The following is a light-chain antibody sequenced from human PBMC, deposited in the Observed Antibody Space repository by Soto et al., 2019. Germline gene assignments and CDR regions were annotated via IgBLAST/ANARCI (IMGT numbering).Light chain of an antibody. Sequence: QSVLTQPPSASGTPGQRITISCSGRTSNIGSNIVAWYQHLPGTAPKLLIYDNNQRTPGVPDRFFGSRSGTSASLAISGLQPDDESHYYCAAWDDSLNGLVFAGGSKLTVL. J-gene: IGLJ3*02. V-gene: IGLV1-44*01. CDR3: AAWDDSLNGLV. CDR1: TSNIGSNI. CDR2: DNN.